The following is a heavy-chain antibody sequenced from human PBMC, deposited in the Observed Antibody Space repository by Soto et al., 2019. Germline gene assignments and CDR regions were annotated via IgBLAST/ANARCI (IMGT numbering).Heavy chain of an antibody. D-gene: IGHD3-16*02. Sequence: SETLSLTCAVSGGSISSGGYSWSWIRQPPGKGLEWIGSIYYSGSTYYNPSLKSRVTISVDTSKNQFSLKLSSVTAADTAVYYCACMITFGGVIATLNWFDPWGQGTLVT. J-gene: IGHJ5*02. CDR1: GGSISSGGYS. CDR2: IYYSGST. CDR3: ACMITFGGVIATLNWFDP. V-gene: IGHV4-39*01.